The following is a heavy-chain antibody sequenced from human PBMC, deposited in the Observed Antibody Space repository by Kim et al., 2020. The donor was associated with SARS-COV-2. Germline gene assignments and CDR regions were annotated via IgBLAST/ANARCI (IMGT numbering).Heavy chain of an antibody. D-gene: IGHD3-22*01. J-gene: IGHJ4*02. Sequence: SETLSLTCTVSGGSISSSRYYWGWIRQPPGKGLEWNGSIYYSGSTYYNPSLKSRVTISVDTSKNQFSLKLSSVTAADTAVYYCARQGIIVVVSFDYWGQGTLVTVSS. CDR1: GGSISSSRYY. CDR3: ARQGIIVVVSFDY. CDR2: IYYSGST. V-gene: IGHV4-39*01.